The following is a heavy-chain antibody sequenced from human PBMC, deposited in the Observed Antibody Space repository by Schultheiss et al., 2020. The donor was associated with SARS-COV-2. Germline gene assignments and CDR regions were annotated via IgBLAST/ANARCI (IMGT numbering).Heavy chain of an antibody. CDR3: ARGQTGHMPFDY. CDR2: INHSEST. Sequence: SETLSLTCAVYGGSFSGYYWSWIRQPPGKGLEWIGEINHSESTTYNPSLKSRVTISVDTSKNQFSLKLSSVTAADTAVYYCARGQTGHMPFDYWGQGTLVTVSS. J-gene: IGHJ4*02. D-gene: IGHD7-27*01. V-gene: IGHV4-34*01. CDR1: GGSFSGYY.